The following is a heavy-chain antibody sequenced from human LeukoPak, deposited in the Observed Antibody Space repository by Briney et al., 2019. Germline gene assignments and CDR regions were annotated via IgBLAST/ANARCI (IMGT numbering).Heavy chain of an antibody. CDR1: GYSLSSGYY. CDR3: ARDPLHIVVVTAKPSNWFDP. V-gene: IGHV4-38-2*02. Sequence: SETLSLTCAVSGYSLSSGYYWGWIRPPPGKGLEWIGSIYHSGITYYNPSLKSRVTISVDTSKNQFSLKLRSVTAADTAVYYCARDPLHIVVVTAKPSNWFDPWGQGTLVTVSS. J-gene: IGHJ5*02. D-gene: IGHD2-21*02. CDR2: IYHSGIT.